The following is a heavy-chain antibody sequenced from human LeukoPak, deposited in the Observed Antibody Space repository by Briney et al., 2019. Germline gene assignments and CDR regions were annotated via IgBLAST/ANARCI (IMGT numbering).Heavy chain of an antibody. D-gene: IGHD6-19*01. CDR3: ARGSQQWLPRDY. V-gene: IGHV1-69*06. Sequence: SVKVSCKASGGTFSSYAISWVRQAPGQGLEWMGGIIPIFGTANYAQKFQGRVAITADKSTSTAYMELSSLRSEDTAVYYCARGSQQWLPRDYWGQGTLVTVSS. CDR1: GGTFSSYA. CDR2: IIPIFGTA. J-gene: IGHJ4*02.